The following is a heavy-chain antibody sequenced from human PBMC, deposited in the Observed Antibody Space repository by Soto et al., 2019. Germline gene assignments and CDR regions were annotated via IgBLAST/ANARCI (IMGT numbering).Heavy chain of an antibody. D-gene: IGHD2-21*02. CDR2: INGGGGTT. CDR3: AKEGYCGADCALYYGMDV. CDR1: GFTFNTYA. J-gene: IGHJ6*02. Sequence: GGSLRLSCAASGFTFNTYAMTWVRQAPGKGLEWVSGINGGGGTTYYADSVKGRFTISRDNSKDTLYLQMNSLRAEDSAVYYCAKEGYCGADCALYYGMDVWGQGTTVTVSS. V-gene: IGHV3-23*01.